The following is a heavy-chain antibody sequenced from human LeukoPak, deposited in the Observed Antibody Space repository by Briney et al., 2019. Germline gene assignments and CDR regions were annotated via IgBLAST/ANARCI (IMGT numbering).Heavy chain of an antibody. CDR1: GFTFSSYA. Sequence: GSLRLSCAASGFTFSSYAMSWVRQPPGKGPEWIGEINHSGSTNYNPSLKSRVTISVDTSKNQFSLKLSSVTAADTAVYYCARAPYSSSWLPFDYWGQGTLVTVSS. CDR2: INHSGST. V-gene: IGHV4-34*01. D-gene: IGHD6-13*01. J-gene: IGHJ4*02. CDR3: ARAPYSSSWLPFDY.